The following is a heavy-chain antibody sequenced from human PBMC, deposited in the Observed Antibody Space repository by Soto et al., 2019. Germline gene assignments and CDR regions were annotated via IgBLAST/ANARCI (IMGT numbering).Heavy chain of an antibody. CDR2: IYWDDDK. CDR3: VHRAGIDGNWNGGYFDY. Sequence: QITLRESGPTRVKPTQTLTLTCTFSGFSLSARPVAVGWIRQPPGKALERLALIYWDDDKRYSPSLMSRLTITKDPYKNHVVMNMTNMDPLDTAIYYCVHRAGIDGNWNGGYFDYWGQGALVTVSS. J-gene: IGHJ4*02. D-gene: IGHD1-1*01. V-gene: IGHV2-5*02. CDR1: GFSLSARPVA.